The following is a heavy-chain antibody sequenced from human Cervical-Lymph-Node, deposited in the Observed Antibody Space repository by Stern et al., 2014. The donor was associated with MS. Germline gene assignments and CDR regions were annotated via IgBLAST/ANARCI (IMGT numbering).Heavy chain of an antibody. J-gene: IGHJ4*02. V-gene: IGHV3-48*01. Sequence: EVQLVESGGRLVQPGGSLRLSCAASGLTLSLYGMNWVRQAPGKGLEWVSYISSSSITIYYADSVEGRFTISRDNAKNSLYLQMNSLRAEDTAVYYCARGYGYFDYWGQGTLVTVSS. CDR3: ARGYGYFDY. D-gene: IGHD4-17*01. CDR2: ISSSSITI. CDR1: GLTLSLYG.